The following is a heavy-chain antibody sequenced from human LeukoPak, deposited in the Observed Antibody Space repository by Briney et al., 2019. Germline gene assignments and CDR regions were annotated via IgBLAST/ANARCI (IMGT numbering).Heavy chain of an antibody. Sequence: ASVKVSCKASGYTFTCYYMHWVRQAPGQGLEWMGIINPSGGSTSYAQKFQGRVTMTRDTSTSTVYMELSSLRSEDTAVYYCARATPLRHCSSTSCYTTWFDPWGQGTLVTVSS. CDR2: INPSGGST. V-gene: IGHV1-46*01. CDR1: GYTFTCYY. J-gene: IGHJ5*02. CDR3: ARATPLRHCSSTSCYTTWFDP. D-gene: IGHD2-2*02.